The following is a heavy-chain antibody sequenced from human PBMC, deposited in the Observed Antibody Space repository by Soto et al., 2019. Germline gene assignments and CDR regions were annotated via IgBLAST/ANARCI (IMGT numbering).Heavy chain of an antibody. CDR3: ARMKGGDLYYFDY. J-gene: IGHJ4*02. D-gene: IGHD2-21*02. V-gene: IGHV3-30-3*01. CDR2: ISYDGSNK. Sequence: ESGGGVVQPGRSLRLSCAASGFTFSSYAMHWVRQAPGKGLEWVAVISYDGSNKYYADSVKGRFTISRDNSKNTLYLQMNSLRAEDTAVYYCARMKGGDLYYFDYWGQGTLVTVSS. CDR1: GFTFSSYA.